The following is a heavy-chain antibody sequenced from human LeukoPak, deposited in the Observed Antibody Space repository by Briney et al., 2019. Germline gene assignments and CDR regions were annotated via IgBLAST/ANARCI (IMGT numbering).Heavy chain of an antibody. J-gene: IGHJ4*02. D-gene: IGHD1-26*01. CDR2: IIPILGIA. V-gene: IGHV1-69*04. CDR3: ARDLSGSSDRTGY. Sequence: SVKVSCKASGSTFSSYAISWVRQAPGQGLEWMGRIIPILGIANYAQKFQGRVTITADKSTSTAYMELSSLRSEDTAVYYCARDLSGSSDRTGYWGQGTLVTVSS. CDR1: GSTFSSYA.